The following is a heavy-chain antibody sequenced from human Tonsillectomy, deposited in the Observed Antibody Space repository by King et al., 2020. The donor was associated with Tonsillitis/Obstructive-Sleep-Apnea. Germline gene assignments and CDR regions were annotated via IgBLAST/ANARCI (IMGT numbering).Heavy chain of an antibody. CDR1: GGSISSYY. V-gene: IGHV4-59*08. J-gene: IGHJ5*02. CDR2: IYYSGST. D-gene: IGHD3-3*01. CDR3: ARQALRFLEGGGNWFDP. Sequence: QLQESGPGLVKPSETLSLTCTVSGGSISSYYWSWIRQPPGKGLEWIGYIYYSGSTNYNPSLKSRVTISVDTSKNQFSLKLSSVTAADTAVYYCARQALRFLEGGGNWFDPWGQGTLVTVSS.